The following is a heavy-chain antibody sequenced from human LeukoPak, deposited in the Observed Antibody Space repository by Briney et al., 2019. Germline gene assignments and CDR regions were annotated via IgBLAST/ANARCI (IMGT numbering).Heavy chain of an antibody. J-gene: IGHJ4*02. Sequence: ASVKVSCKASGYTFTSYAMHWVRQAPGQRLEWMGWINAGNGNTKYSQEFQGRVTITRDTSASTAYMELSSLRSEDMAVYYCARSRYCTNGVCWYFDYWGQGTLVTVSS. CDR3: ARSRYCTNGVCWYFDY. V-gene: IGHV1-3*03. CDR2: INAGNGNT. D-gene: IGHD2-8*01. CDR1: GYTFTSYA.